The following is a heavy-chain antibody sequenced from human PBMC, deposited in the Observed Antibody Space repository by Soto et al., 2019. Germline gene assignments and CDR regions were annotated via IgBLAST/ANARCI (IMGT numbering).Heavy chain of an antibody. D-gene: IGHD2-15*01. V-gene: IGHV3-64*01. CDR3: ARDIGYCSGGSCYGFDY. CDR1: GFTFSSYA. J-gene: IGHJ4*02. Sequence: GGSLRLSCAASGFTFSSYAMHWVRQAPGKGLEYVSAISSNGGSTYYANSVKGKFTISRDNSKNTLYLQMGSLRAEDMAVYYCARDIGYCSGGSCYGFDYWGQGTLVTVSS. CDR2: ISSNGGST.